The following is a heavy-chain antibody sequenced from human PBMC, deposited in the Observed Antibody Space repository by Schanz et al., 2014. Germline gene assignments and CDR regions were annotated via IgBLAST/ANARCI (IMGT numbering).Heavy chain of an antibody. V-gene: IGHV1-46*01. CDR2: INPSGGST. CDR1: GYTFTSYY. CDR3: ARGSPPYCTSTSCYLEP. J-gene: IGHJ5*02. Sequence: QVQLVQSGAEVKKPGASVKVSCKASGYTFTSYYMYWVRQAPGQGLEWMGVINPSGGSTIYAQKFQGRVTMTRDTSTSTVYMELRSLRSDDTAVYYCARGSPPYCTSTSCYLEPWGQGTLVTVSS. D-gene: IGHD2-2*01.